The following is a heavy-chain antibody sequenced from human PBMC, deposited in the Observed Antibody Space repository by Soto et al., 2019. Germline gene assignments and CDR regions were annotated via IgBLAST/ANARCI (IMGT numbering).Heavy chain of an antibody. CDR2: IIPILGIA. D-gene: IGHD6-19*01. J-gene: IGHJ5*01. CDR3: ARDGGSGWPFDP. Sequence: QVQLVQSGAEVKKPGSSVKVSCKASGGTFSSYTISWVRQAPGQGLEWMGRIIPILGIANYAQKFKGRVTITADKSTSTAYMELSSLRSEDTAVYYCARDGGSGWPFDPWGQGTLVTVSS. V-gene: IGHV1-69*08. CDR1: GGTFSSYT.